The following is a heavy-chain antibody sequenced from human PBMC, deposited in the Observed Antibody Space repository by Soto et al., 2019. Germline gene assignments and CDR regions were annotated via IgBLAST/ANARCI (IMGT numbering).Heavy chain of an antibody. D-gene: IGHD6-19*01. V-gene: IGHV3-7*03. CDR2: IKQDGSEN. Sequence: PGGSLRLSCAASSFTFSSCWLSWVRQAPGKGLEWVATIKQDGSENYYVDSVKGRFTISRDNAKNSLYLQMSSLRADDTAVYYCARDGPFISVAAPAFQYAMDVWGQGTTVTVSS. J-gene: IGHJ6*02. CDR1: SFTFSSCW. CDR3: ARDGPFISVAAPAFQYAMDV.